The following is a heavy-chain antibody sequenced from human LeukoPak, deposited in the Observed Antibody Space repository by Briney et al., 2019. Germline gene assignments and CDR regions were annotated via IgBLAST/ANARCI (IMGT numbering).Heavy chain of an antibody. CDR2: INAGNGNT. J-gene: IGHJ4*02. CDR1: GYTFTSYA. Sequence: ASVKVSCKASGYTFTSYAMHWVRQAPGQRLEWMGWINAGNGNTKYSQKFQGRVTITRDTSASTAYMELSSLRSEDTAVYYCAREVGDGDHYFDYWGQGTLVTVSS. D-gene: IGHD4-17*01. V-gene: IGHV1-3*01. CDR3: AREVGDGDHYFDY.